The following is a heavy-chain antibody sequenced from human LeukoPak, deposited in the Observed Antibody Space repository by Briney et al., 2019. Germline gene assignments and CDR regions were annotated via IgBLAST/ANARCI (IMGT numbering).Heavy chain of an antibody. Sequence: SETLSLTCTVSGGSFSSYYWSWVRQPPGEGLEWIAYVYNSGSTSYNPSLKSRVTISVDRSKNQFSLKLSSVTAADTAVYYCARGPYYYDSSGTPGGYWGQGTLVTVSS. V-gene: IGHV4-59*12. J-gene: IGHJ4*02. CDR3: ARGPYYYDSSGTPGGY. CDR1: GGSFSSYY. CDR2: VYNSGST. D-gene: IGHD3-22*01.